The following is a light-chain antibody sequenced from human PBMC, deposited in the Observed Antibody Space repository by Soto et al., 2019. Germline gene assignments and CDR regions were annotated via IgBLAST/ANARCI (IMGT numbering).Light chain of an antibody. CDR3: KKTYSAPC. V-gene: IGKV1-39*01. CDR2: GAS. CDR1: QNINSL. Sequence: DIQMTQSPSSLYASVGDTVTIACRASQNINSLLNWYQQKPGKAPKLLIYGASNLQSGVPSRFSGSGSGQDLILTIPGWQPEDFATYYCKKTYSAPCFGQGTQLEIK. J-gene: IGKJ2*03.